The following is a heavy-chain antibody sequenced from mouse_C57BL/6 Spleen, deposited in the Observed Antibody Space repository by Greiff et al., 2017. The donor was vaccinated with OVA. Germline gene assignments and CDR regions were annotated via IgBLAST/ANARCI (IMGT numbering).Heavy chain of an antibody. CDR3: AIITTVVDY. CDR1: GFTFSDYG. D-gene: IGHD1-1*01. CDR2: ISSGSSTI. V-gene: IGHV5-17*01. Sequence: DVHLVESGGGLVKPGGSLKLSCAASGFTFSDYGMHWVRQAPEKGLEWVAYISSGSSTIYYADTVKGRFTISRDNAKNTLFLQMTSLRSEDTAMYYCAIITTVVDYWGQGTTLTVSS. J-gene: IGHJ2*01.